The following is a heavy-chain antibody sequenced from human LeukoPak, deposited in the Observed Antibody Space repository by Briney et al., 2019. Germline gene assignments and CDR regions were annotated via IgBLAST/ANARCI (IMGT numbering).Heavy chain of an antibody. CDR1: GFTFSTYW. J-gene: IGHJ4*02. V-gene: IGHV3-7*01. D-gene: IGHD2-21*02. CDR3: ARVLVTALKYFDY. CDR2: IKQDGSDK. Sequence: GGSLRLSCAASGFTFSTYWMTWVRQAPGKGLEWVASIKQDGSDKYYVDSVKGRFTISRDNPKTSLYLQMNSLRAEDTAMYYCARVLVTALKYFDYWGLGTLVTVSS.